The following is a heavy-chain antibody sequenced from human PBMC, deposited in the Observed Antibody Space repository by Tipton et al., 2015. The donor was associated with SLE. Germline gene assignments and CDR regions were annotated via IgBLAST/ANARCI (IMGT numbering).Heavy chain of an antibody. V-gene: IGHV3-53*05. CDR3: ARVISRAEYFFDS. D-gene: IGHD2/OR15-2a*01. J-gene: IGHJ4*02. CDR2: IYGGGPT. Sequence: SLRLSCATSGFSVSTNHMSWVRQAPGKGLEWVSTIYGGGPTFYADSMKGRFTISRDNFKNVLYLQMNSLRVEDTAVYYCARVISRAEYFFDSWGQGTLVPVSS. CDR1: GFSVSTNH.